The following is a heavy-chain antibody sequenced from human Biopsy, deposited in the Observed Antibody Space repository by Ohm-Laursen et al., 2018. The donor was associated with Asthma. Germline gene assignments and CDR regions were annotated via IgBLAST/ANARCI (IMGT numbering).Heavy chain of an antibody. CDR3: ARFRPDQTGYGDYYYYGMDV. Sequence: TLSLTCPVSGGSISSGGYYWSWIRQHPGKGLEWIGYIYYSGSTYYNPSLKSRVTISVDTSKNQFSLKLSSVTAADTAVYYCARFRPDQTGYGDYYYYGMDVWGQGTTVTVSS. V-gene: IGHV4-31*02. D-gene: IGHD4-17*01. J-gene: IGHJ6*02. CDR2: IYYSGST. CDR1: GGSISSGGYY.